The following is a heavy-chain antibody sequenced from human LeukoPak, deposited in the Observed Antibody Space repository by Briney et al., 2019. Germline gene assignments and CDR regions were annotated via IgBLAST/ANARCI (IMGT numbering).Heavy chain of an antibody. D-gene: IGHD2-2*01. CDR3: ACDPVLPAAVLGY. J-gene: IGHJ4*01. Sequence: PSETLSLTCAVYGGSFSGYYWSWIRQPPGKGLEWIGEINHSGSTNYNPSLKSRVTISVDTSKNQFSLKLSSVTAADTAVYYCACDPVLPAAVLGYWGHGTLVTVSS. CDR2: INHSGST. CDR1: GGSFSGYY. V-gene: IGHV4-34*01.